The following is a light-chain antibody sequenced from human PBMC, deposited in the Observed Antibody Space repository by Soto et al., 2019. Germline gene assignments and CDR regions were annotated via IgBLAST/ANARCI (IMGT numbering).Light chain of an antibody. Sequence: QSVLTQPGPWSGSPGQSVTISCTGTSSDIGGYTYVSWYQQHPGKAPKVIIYDVSELPSGVPDRFSGSKSGNTASLTISGLQPEDEADYYCCSFAGPQSFEVFGEGTKVTVL. CDR2: DVS. V-gene: IGLV2-11*01. CDR1: SSDIGGYTY. CDR3: CSFAGPQSFEV. J-gene: IGLJ1*01.